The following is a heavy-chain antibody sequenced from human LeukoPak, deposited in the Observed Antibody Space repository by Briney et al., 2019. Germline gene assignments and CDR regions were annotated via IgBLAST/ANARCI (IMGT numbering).Heavy chain of an antibody. J-gene: IGHJ5*02. CDR3: ARKLPYFNPKNWFDP. D-gene: IGHD1-26*01. V-gene: IGHV4-34*01. Sequence: SETLSLTCAVYGGSFSGYYWSWIRKPPGKGLEWIGEINHSGSTNYNPSLKSRVTISVDTSKNQFSLKLSSVTAADTAVYYCARKLPYFNPKNWFDPWGQGTLVTVSS. CDR2: INHSGST. CDR1: GGSFSGYY.